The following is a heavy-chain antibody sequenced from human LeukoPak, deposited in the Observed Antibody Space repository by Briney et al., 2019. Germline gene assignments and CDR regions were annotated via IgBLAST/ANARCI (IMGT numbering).Heavy chain of an antibody. D-gene: IGHD1-26*01. CDR3: AKVKLKGGSYYAFDY. CDR2: ISGSGGST. Sequence: GGSLRLSCAASGFTFSSYAMSWVRQAPGKGLEWVSAISGSGGSTYYADSVKGRFTISRDNSKNTLYLQMNSLRAEDTAVYYCAKVKLKGGSYYAFDYWGQGTLVTVSS. J-gene: IGHJ4*02. CDR1: GFTFSSYA. V-gene: IGHV3-23*01.